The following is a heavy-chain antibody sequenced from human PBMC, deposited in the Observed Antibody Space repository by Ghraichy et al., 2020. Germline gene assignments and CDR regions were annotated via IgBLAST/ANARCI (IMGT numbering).Heavy chain of an antibody. J-gene: IGHJ4*02. D-gene: IGHD2-15*01. CDR1: GDSISSGSFF. V-gene: IGHV4-39*01. CDR3: ARQPAATMREFAFDY. CDR2: VFYSGST. Sequence: SETLSLTCTVSGDSISSGSFFWGWLRQPPGKGLDWIGSVFYSGSTYYNPSLKSRVTVSVATSKNQFSLKLSSVTAADTAVYWCARQPAATMREFAFDYWGQGTLVTVSS.